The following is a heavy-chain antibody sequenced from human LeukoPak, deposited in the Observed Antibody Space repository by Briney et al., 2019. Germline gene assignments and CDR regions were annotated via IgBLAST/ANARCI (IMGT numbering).Heavy chain of an antibody. D-gene: IGHD2-2*01. CDR2: IYPGDSDT. Sequence: GESLKISCKGSGYSFTSYWIGWVRQMPGKGLEWMGIIYPGDSDTRYSPSFQGQVTISADKSISTAYLQWSSLKASDTAMYYCARLGEYCSSTSCYPYNWFDPWGQGILVTVSS. J-gene: IGHJ5*02. CDR1: GYSFTSYW. CDR3: ARLGEYCSSTSCYPYNWFDP. V-gene: IGHV5-51*01.